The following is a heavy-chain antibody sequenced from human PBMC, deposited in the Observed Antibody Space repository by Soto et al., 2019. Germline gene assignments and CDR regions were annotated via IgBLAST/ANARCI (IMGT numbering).Heavy chain of an antibody. D-gene: IGHD2-21*02. Sequence: GESLKISCKASGYRFTSYWIAWVRHKPGKGLEWIGIIYPGDSETRYSPSFKGQVFISADKSVSTAYLQWVSLKASDTATYFCARSMVVTATHLYDHWGQGTLVTVSS. CDR3: ARSMVVTATHLYDH. V-gene: IGHV5-51*01. CDR2: IYPGDSET. J-gene: IGHJ4*02. CDR1: GYRFTSYW.